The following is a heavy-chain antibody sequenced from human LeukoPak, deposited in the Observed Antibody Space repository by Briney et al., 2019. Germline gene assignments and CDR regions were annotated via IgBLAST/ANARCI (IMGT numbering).Heavy chain of an antibody. Sequence: PGGSLRLSCAASGFTFTSYSMNWVRQAPGKGLEWVSGINWNGGSTGYADPVKGRFTISRDNAKNSLYLQMNSLRAEDTALYYCARDSVLIAVAVRGAFDIWGQGTMVTVSS. V-gene: IGHV3-20*04. CDR3: ARDSVLIAVAVRGAFDI. J-gene: IGHJ3*02. CDR1: GFTFTSYS. CDR2: INWNGGST. D-gene: IGHD6-19*01.